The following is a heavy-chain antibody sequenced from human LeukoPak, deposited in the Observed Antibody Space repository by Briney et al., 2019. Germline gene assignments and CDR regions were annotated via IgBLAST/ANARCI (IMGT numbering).Heavy chain of an antibody. V-gene: IGHV3-23*01. Sequence: PGGSLRLSCAASGFTFSSDAMSWVRQAPGKGLEWVSAISGSGGSTYYADSVKGRFTISRDNAKNSLYLQMNSLRAEDTAVYYCARDRSSVGMEEDYYYMDVWGKGTTVTVSS. CDR1: GFTFSSDA. J-gene: IGHJ6*03. CDR2: ISGSGGST. D-gene: IGHD6-6*01. CDR3: ARDRSSVGMEEDYYYMDV.